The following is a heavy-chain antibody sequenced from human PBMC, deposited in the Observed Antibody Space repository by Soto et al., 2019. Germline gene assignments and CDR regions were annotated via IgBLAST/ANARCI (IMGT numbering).Heavy chain of an antibody. V-gene: IGHV5-10-1*01. CDR2: IDPSDSYT. CDR1: GYSFTSYW. J-gene: IGHJ4*02. D-gene: IGHD4-17*01. Sequence: PGESLKISCKGSGYSFTSYWISWVRQMPGKGLEWMGRIDPSDSYTNYSPSFQGHVTISADKSISTAYLQWSSLKASDTAMYYCARQVVGPTVTTRNAAGFDYWGQGTLVTVSS. CDR3: ARQVVGPTVTTRNAAGFDY.